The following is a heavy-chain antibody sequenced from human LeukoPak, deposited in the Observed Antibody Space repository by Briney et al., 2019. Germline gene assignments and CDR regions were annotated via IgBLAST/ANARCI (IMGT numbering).Heavy chain of an antibody. J-gene: IGHJ3*02. V-gene: IGHV4-39*01. CDR3: ARREYCSSTSCYPDAFDI. CDR2: IYYSGST. Sequence: SETLSLTCTVSGGSISSSSYYWGWIRQPPGKGLEWIGSIYYSGSTYYNPSLKSRVTISVDTSKNQFSLKLSSVTAADTAVYYCARREYCSSTSCYPDAFDIWGQGTMVTVSS. CDR1: GGSISSSSYY. D-gene: IGHD2-2*01.